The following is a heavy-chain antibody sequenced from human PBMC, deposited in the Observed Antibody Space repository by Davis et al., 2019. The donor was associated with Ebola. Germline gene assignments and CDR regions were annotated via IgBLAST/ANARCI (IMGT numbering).Heavy chain of an antibody. CDR3: ARQTSSGYYGGRIDY. D-gene: IGHD3-22*01. CDR2: VYYSGST. CDR1: GASISSYY. Sequence: MPSETLSLTCTVSGASISSYYWSWIRQPPGKGLEWIGLVYYSGSTNYNPSLKSRVIISVDTSKNQFSLKLTSVTAADTAVYYCARQTSSGYYGGRIDYWGQGTLVTVSS. V-gene: IGHV4-59*01. J-gene: IGHJ4*02.